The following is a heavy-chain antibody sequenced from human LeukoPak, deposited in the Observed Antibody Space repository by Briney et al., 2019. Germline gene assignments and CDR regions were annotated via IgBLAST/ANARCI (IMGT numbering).Heavy chain of an antibody. J-gene: IGHJ4*02. CDR2: VDPEDGET. D-gene: IGHD2-2*01. Sequence: ASVKVSCKVSGYTFTDYYMHWVQQAPGKGLEWMGLVDPEDGETIYAEKFQGRVTITADTSTDTAYMELSSLRSEDTAVYYCARGYCSSTSCPTPLDYWGQGTLVTVSS. V-gene: IGHV1-69-2*01. CDR1: GYTFTDYY. CDR3: ARGYCSSTSCPTPLDY.